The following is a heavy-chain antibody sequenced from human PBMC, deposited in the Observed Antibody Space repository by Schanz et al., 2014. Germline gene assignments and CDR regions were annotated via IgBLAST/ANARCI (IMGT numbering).Heavy chain of an antibody. Sequence: VQLLESGGGLVQPGGSLRLSCTASGFTFSSYGMHWVRQAPGKGLEWVAVIWYDGSNKYCADSVKGRFTISRDNSKNTLLMQLYSQRARDRAVYSCVRDRATESYYSAWPSIDYWGQGTLLTVSS. CDR3: VRDRATESYYSAWPSIDY. V-gene: IGHV3-33*08. D-gene: IGHD1-26*01. CDR1: GFTFSSYG. J-gene: IGHJ4*02. CDR2: IWYDGSNK.